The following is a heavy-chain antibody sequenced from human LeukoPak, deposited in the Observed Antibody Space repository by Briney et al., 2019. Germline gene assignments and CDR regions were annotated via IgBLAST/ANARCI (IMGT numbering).Heavy chain of an antibody. CDR2: ISAYNGNT. CDR3: ARDRYYDSSGRTGFDY. Sequence: ASVKVSCKASGYTFTSYGISWVRQAPGQGLEWMGWISAYNGNTNYAQKLQGRVTMTTDTSTGTAYMELRSLRSDDTAVYYCARDRYYDSSGRTGFDYWGQGTLVTVSS. J-gene: IGHJ4*02. D-gene: IGHD3-22*01. V-gene: IGHV1-18*01. CDR1: GYTFTSYG.